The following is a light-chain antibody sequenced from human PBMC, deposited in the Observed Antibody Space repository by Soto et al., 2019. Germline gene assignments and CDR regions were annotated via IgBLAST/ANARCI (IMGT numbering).Light chain of an antibody. J-gene: IGKJ5*01. V-gene: IGKV3-15*01. CDR1: ENVRTK. CDR3: QQNNRWPHIT. CDR2: GAS. Sequence: EIVVTQSPAILSVSPGEGATLSCRASENVRTKLAWYQQKAGQAPRLLIYGASTRATGIPDRFSGSGSGTQFTLTISRLQSEDSAVYYCQQNNRWPHITFGQGTRLEIK.